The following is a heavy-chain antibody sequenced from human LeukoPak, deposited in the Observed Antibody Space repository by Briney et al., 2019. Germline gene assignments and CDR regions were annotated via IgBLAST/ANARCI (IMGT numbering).Heavy chain of an antibody. CDR1: GFPFSSYT. Sequence: PGGSLRLSCTASGFPFSSYTMHWVRQAPGKGPQYVSAISTSGSSTYYANSVKGRFTTSRDNSKNILYLQMGSLRAEDTAVYYCAQTGGGAYYGSAMYYFDYWGQGTLVTVSS. D-gene: IGHD1-26*01. J-gene: IGHJ4*02. CDR2: ISTSGSST. V-gene: IGHV3-64*01. CDR3: AQTGGGAYYGSAMYYFDY.